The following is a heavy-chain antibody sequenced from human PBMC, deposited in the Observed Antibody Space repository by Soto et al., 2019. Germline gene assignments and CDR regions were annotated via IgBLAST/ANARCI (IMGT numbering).Heavy chain of an antibody. V-gene: IGHV1-3*01. CDR2: IIAGNGNT. J-gene: IGHJ4*02. CDR3: ARVAVARPYYFDY. CDR1: GYTFTSYA. Sequence: QVQLVQSGAEVKKPGASVKVSCKASGYTFTSYAMHWVRQAPGQRLEWMGWIIAGNGNTKYSQKFQGRVTITRDTSASTAYMELSSLRSEDTAVYYCARVAVARPYYFDYWGQGTLVTVSS. D-gene: IGHD6-19*01.